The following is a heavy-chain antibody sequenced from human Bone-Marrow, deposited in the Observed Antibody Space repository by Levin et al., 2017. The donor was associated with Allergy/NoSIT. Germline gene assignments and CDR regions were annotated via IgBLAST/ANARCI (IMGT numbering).Heavy chain of an antibody. CDR3: ARDRTMAARLFDY. Sequence: SQTLSLTCAVSGYSISSGYYWGWIRQPPGKGLEWIGSIYHSGSTYYNPSLKSRVTISVDTSKNQFSLKLSSVTAADTAVYYCARDRTMAARLFDYWGQGTLVTVSS. D-gene: IGHD6-6*01. J-gene: IGHJ4*02. CDR1: GYSISSGYY. CDR2: IYHSGST. V-gene: IGHV4-38-2*02.